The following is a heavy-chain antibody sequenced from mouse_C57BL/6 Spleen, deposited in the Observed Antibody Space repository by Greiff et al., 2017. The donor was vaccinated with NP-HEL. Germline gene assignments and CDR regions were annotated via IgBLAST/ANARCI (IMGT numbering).Heavy chain of an antibody. CDR1: GFTFTTYA. Sequence: EVKVEESGGGLVQPKGSLKLSCAASGFTFTTYAMHWVRQAPGKGLEWVARIRSKSSNYATYYVDSVKDRFTISRDDSQSMLYLQMNNLKTEDTAIYYCVSYSSQFAYWGQGTLVTVSA. D-gene: IGHD2-12*01. CDR2: IRSKSSNYAT. V-gene: IGHV10-3*01. CDR3: VSYSSQFAY. J-gene: IGHJ3*01.